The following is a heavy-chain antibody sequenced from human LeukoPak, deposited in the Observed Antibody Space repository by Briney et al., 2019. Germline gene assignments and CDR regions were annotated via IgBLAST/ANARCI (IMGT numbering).Heavy chain of an antibody. D-gene: IGHD6-19*01. V-gene: IGHV4-39*01. CDR1: GGSISSSSYY. Sequence: SETLSLTCTVSGGSISSSSYYWGWIRQPPGKGLEWIGSIYYSGSTYYNPSLKSRVTISVDTSKNQFSLKLSSVTAADTAVYYCARLSWSSGWENWFDPWGQGTLVTVSS. CDR2: IYYSGST. J-gene: IGHJ5*02. CDR3: ARLSWSSGWENWFDP.